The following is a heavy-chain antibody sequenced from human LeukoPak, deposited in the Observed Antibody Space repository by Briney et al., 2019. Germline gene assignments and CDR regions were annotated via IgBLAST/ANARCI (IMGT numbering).Heavy chain of an antibody. CDR1: GYTFTSYD. Sequence: ASVKVSCKASGYTFTSYDINWVRQATGQGLEWMGWMNPNSGNTGYVQKFQGRVTMTRNTSISTAYMELSSLRSEDTAVYYCARGVVIVPNYYYYMDAWGKGTTVTVSS. CDR2: MNPNSGNT. CDR3: ARGVVIVPNYYYYMDA. D-gene: IGHD2-21*01. V-gene: IGHV1-8*01. J-gene: IGHJ6*03.